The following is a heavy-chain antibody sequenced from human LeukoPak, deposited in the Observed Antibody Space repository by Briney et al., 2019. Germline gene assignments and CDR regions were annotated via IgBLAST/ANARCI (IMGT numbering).Heavy chain of an antibody. CDR3: ATGNRWLQLWTEDY. V-gene: IGHV3-30-3*01. Sequence: GGSLRLSCAASGFTFSRYAMHWVRQAPGKGLEWVAIISYDGSNKYYADSVKGRFTISRDNSKNTLYLQMNTLRAEDTAVYYCATGNRWLQLWTEDYWGQGTLVTVSS. J-gene: IGHJ4*02. D-gene: IGHD5-24*01. CDR1: GFTFSRYA. CDR2: ISYDGSNK.